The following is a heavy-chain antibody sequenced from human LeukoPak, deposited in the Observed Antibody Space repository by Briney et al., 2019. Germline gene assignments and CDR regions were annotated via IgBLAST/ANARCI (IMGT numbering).Heavy chain of an antibody. CDR2: ISAYNGNT. V-gene: IGHV1-18*01. Sequence: EASVKVSCKASGYTFISNGISWVRQAPGQGLEWMGWISAYNGNTNYAQKLQGRVTMTTDTSTSTAYMELRSLRSDDTAVYYCARDEGAGNNWFDPWGQGTLVTVSS. CDR3: ARDEGAGNNWFDP. J-gene: IGHJ5*02. CDR1: GYTFISNG. D-gene: IGHD1-1*01.